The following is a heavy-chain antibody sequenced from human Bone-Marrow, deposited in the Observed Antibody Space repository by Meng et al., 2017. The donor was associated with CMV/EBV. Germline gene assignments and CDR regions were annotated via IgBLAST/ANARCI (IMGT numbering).Heavy chain of an antibody. D-gene: IGHD3-10*01. CDR1: GYTFSNYG. J-gene: IGHJ4*02. Sequence: ASVKVSCKGSGYTFSNYGFSWVRQAPGQGPEWMGWISAYSGNINYAQKFQGRLTLTTDVSTSTAYMELRGLRFDDTAVYYCARDYVVRKVYSDYWGQGTLVTVSS. CDR2: ISAYSGNI. V-gene: IGHV1-18*01. CDR3: ARDYVVRKVYSDY.